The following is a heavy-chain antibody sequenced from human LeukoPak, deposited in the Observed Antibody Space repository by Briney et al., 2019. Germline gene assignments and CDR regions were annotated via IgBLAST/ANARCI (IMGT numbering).Heavy chain of an antibody. CDR1: GFTFSSYW. D-gene: IGHD5-18*01. CDR2: IKQDGSEK. V-gene: IGHV3-7*01. CDR3: ARVLEDTAMALDY. J-gene: IGHJ4*02. Sequence: PGGSLRLSCAASGFTFSSYWMSWLRQAPGKGLEWVANIKQDGSEKYYVDSVKGRFTISRDNAKNSRYLQMNSLRAEDTAVYYCARVLEDTAMALDYWGQGTLVTVSS.